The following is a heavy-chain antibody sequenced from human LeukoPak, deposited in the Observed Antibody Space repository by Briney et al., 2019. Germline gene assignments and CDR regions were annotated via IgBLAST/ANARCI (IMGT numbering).Heavy chain of an antibody. CDR2: IYYTGTA. CDR1: GVSINRGSYH. J-gene: IGHJ5*02. Sequence: SETLSLTCTVSGVSINRGSYHWAWIRQPPGQGLEWIGSIYYTGTAYYNPSLKSQVTISVDTSKSQFSLKVTSVTAADTAVYYCGSLDFDPWGQGTLVIVSS. CDR3: GSLDFDP. V-gene: IGHV4-39*01.